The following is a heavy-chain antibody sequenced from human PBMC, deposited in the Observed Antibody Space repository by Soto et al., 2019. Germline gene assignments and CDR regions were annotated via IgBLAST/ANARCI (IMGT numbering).Heavy chain of an antibody. CDR1: GFTFSSYW. CDR3: VRTSLVVAAATREDY. D-gene: IGHD2-15*01. Sequence: EVQLVESGGGLVQPGGSLRLSCAASGFTFSSYWMHWVRQAPGTGLVWVSRINSDGSSTSYADSVKGRFTISRDNAKNTLYLQMNSLRAEDTAVYYCVRTSLVVAAATREDYWGQGTLVTVS. V-gene: IGHV3-74*01. CDR2: INSDGSST. J-gene: IGHJ4*02.